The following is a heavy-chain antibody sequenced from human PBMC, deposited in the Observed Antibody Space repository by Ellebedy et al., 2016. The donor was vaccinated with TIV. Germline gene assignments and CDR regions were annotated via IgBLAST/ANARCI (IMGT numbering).Heavy chain of an antibody. CDR2: INHSGST. CDR1: GGSFSGYY. Sequence: MPSETLSLTCAVYGGSFSGYYWNWIRQPPGKGLEWIGEINHSGSTNYNPSLKSRVTISVDTSKNQFTLKLSSVTAADTAVYYCARSYSYGFFDYWGQGTLVTVSS. CDR3: ARSYSYGFFDY. J-gene: IGHJ4*02. D-gene: IGHD5-18*01. V-gene: IGHV4-34*01.